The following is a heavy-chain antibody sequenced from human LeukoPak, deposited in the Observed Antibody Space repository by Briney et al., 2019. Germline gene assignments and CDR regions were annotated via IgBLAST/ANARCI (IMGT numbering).Heavy chain of an antibody. CDR1: GGSISSSSYY. Sequence: SETLSLTCTVSGGSISSSSYYWGWIRQPPGKGLEWIGSIYYSGSTYYNPSLKSRVTISVDTSKNQFSLHLNSVTPEDTAVYYCARRLTQYDCFDPWGQGILVTVSS. V-gene: IGHV4-39*01. J-gene: IGHJ5*02. D-gene: IGHD2-2*01. CDR3: ARRLTQYDCFDP. CDR2: IYYSGST.